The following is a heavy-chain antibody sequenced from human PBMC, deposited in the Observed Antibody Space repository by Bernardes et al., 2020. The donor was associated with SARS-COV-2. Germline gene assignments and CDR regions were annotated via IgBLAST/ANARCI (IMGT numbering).Heavy chain of an antibody. CDR3: AKDDSSGYFYGCFDF. D-gene: IGHD3-22*01. CDR2: ISDSGGSA. Sequence: GGSLRLSCAASGYTFNAFAMSWVRQAPGKGLEWVSAISDSGGSAYYADSVKGRFTISRDNSENTLYLQLNSLSAEDTAIYYCAKDDSSGYFYGCFDFRGQGTLVTVSS. V-gene: IGHV3-23*01. J-gene: IGHJ4*02. CDR1: GYTFNAFA.